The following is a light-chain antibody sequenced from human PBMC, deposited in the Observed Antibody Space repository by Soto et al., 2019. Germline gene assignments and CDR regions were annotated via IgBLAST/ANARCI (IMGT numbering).Light chain of an antibody. V-gene: IGKV3-15*01. Sequence: EIVMTQSPATLSVSAGGRATLSCRASQRVSGKLAWYQQKPGQSPKLLIYGACTRAYGIHARCCGIGAESKFTLTTSSLQPEDFAVYYCQQYNNWPPLTFGPGTKVDIK. J-gene: IGKJ3*01. CDR3: QQYNNWPPLT. CDR1: QRVSGK. CDR2: GAC.